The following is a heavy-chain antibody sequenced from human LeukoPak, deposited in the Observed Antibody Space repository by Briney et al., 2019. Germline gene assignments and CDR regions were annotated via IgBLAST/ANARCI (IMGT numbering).Heavy chain of an antibody. CDR3: ARDRVVVVAGYWYFDL. D-gene: IGHD2-15*01. Sequence: GGSLRLSCAASGFTFSSYWMSWVRQAPGKGLEWVANIKQDGSEKYYVDSVKGRFTISRDDAKNSLYLQMNSLRAEDTAVYYCARDRVVVVAGYWYFDLWGRGTLVTVSS. CDR1: GFTFSSYW. CDR2: IKQDGSEK. V-gene: IGHV3-7*01. J-gene: IGHJ2*01.